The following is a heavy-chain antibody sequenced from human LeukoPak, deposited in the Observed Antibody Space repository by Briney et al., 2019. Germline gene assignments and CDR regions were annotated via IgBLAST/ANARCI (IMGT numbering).Heavy chain of an antibody. J-gene: IGHJ6*04. CDR3: AELGITMIGGV. CDR2: IYSGGST. CDR1: GFTVSSNY. D-gene: IGHD3-10*02. V-gene: IGHV3-53*01. Sequence: GGSLRLSCAASGFTVSSNYMTWVRQAPGKGLEWVSVIYSGGSTYYADSVKGRFTVSRDNAKNSLYLQMNSLRAEDTAVYYCAELGITMIGGVWGKGTTVTISS.